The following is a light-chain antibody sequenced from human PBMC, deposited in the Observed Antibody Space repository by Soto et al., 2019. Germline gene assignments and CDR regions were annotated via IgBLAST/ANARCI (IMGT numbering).Light chain of an antibody. J-gene: IGKJ1*01. CDR2: TAS. V-gene: IGKV1-39*01. CDR3: QQSFSTPQT. Sequence: DIQMTQSPSSLSASVGDSVTITCRASQTIASYLNWYQQKPGKAPKLLIYTASSLQSGVPSRFIGSGSGTDFTLTMSNLQPEDFATYYCQQSFSTPQTFGQGTKVDI. CDR1: QTIASY.